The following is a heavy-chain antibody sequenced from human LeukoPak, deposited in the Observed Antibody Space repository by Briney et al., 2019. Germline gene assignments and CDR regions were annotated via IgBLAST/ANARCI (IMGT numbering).Heavy chain of an antibody. Sequence: QTGGSLRLSCAASGFTFSSYWMQWVRQAPGKGLVWVSRIDGDGSSTNYADSVKGRFTISRDNSKNTLYLQMSSLRAEDTAVYYCAKKLSGSYEEGMQQWGQGTLVTVSS. CDR2: IDGDGSST. V-gene: IGHV3-74*01. CDR1: GFTFSSYW. CDR3: AKKLSGSYEEGMQQ. J-gene: IGHJ1*01. D-gene: IGHD1-26*01.